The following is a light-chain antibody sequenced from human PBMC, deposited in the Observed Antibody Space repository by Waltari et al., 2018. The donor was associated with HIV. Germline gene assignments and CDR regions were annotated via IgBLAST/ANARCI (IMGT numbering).Light chain of an antibody. V-gene: IGLV3-21*04. J-gene: IGLJ1*01. CDR1: NVGSKS. CDR2: YDS. Sequence: SYVLAQPPSLSVAPGKTARITCGGNNVGSKSVHWSQQKPGQAPVVVIYYDSDRPSGIPERFSGSNSGNTATLTISRVEAGDEADYYCQVWDSSSDAYVFGTGTKVTVL. CDR3: QVWDSSSDAYV.